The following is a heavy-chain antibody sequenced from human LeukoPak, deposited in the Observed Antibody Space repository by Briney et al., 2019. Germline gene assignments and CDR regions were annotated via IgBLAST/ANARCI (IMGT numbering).Heavy chain of an antibody. CDR3: ARDRRAVAGTGPFDY. V-gene: IGHV3-74*01. J-gene: IGHJ4*02. Sequence: GGSLRLSCAASGLTFSSYWMHWVRQAPGKGLVWVSRINSDGSSTSYADSVKGRFTISRDNAKNTLYLQMNSLRAEDTAVYYCARDRRAVAGTGPFDYWGQGTLVTVAS. CDR2: INSDGSST. D-gene: IGHD6-19*01. CDR1: GLTFSSYW.